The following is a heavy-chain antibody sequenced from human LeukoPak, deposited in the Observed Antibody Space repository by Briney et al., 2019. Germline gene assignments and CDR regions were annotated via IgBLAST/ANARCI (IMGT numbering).Heavy chain of an antibody. Sequence: GGSLRLSCAASGFTFSSYSMNWVRQAPGKGLEWVSSISSSSSYIYYADSVKGRFTISRDNAKNSLYLQMNSLRAEDTAVYYCARDRLLWFGEAPNYWGQGTLVTVSS. J-gene: IGHJ4*02. D-gene: IGHD3-10*01. CDR1: GFTFSSYS. CDR3: ARDRLLWFGEAPNY. V-gene: IGHV3-21*01. CDR2: ISSSSSYI.